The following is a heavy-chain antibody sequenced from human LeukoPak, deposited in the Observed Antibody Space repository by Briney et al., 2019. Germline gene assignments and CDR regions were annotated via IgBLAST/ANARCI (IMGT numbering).Heavy chain of an antibody. CDR3: AREGDSSWLHDVFDI. CDR1: GGTFSSYA. D-gene: IGHD6-13*01. J-gene: IGHJ3*02. V-gene: IGHV1-69*13. Sequence: ASVKVSCKASGGTFSSYAISWVRQAPGQGLEWMGGIIPIFGTANYAQKFQGRVTITADESTSTAYMELRSLRSDDTAVYYCAREGDSSWLHDVFDIWGQGTMVTVSS. CDR2: IIPIFGTA.